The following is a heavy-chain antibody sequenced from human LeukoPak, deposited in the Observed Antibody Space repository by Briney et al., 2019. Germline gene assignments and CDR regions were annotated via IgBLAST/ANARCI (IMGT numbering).Heavy chain of an antibody. V-gene: IGHV3-30*02. CDR3: AKDGNSGYDFYFFDY. D-gene: IGHD5-12*01. CDR2: IRYDGSNK. J-gene: IGHJ4*02. Sequence: GGSLRLSCAASGFTFSSYGMHWVRQAPGKGLEWVAFIRYDGSNKYYADSVEGRFTISRDNSKNTLYLQMNSLRAEDTAVYYCAKDGNSGYDFYFFDYWGQGTLVTVSS. CDR1: GFTFSSYG.